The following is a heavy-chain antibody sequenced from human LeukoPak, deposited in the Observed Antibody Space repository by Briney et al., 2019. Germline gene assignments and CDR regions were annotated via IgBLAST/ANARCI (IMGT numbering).Heavy chain of an antibody. V-gene: IGHV1-46*01. CDR1: GYSLTNYY. Sequence: SVKVSCKASGYSLTNYYMHWLRQAPGQGLDWMGIINPSGGSTTNAQKFQGRVTMTRDTSMTTVYMELSSLRSDDTAMYYCARDERDVVVVPGAMPYWGQGTLVTVSS. D-gene: IGHD2-2*01. CDR3: ARDERDVVVVPGAMPY. CDR2: INPSGGST. J-gene: IGHJ4*02.